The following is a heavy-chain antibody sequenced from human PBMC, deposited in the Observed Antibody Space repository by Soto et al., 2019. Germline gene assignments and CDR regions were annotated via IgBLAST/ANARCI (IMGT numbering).Heavy chain of an antibody. CDR2: ISYEGGNT. CDR1: GFTFSSLG. D-gene: IGHD2-21*02. Sequence: GSLRLSCAASGFTFSSLGMHWVRQAPGKGLEWVAVISYEGGNTYYADSVKGRFSISRDNSKNTLYLQMNSLRVEDTAVYFCAKDNMAYCGGDCYHQFWGQGTLVTVSS. V-gene: IGHV3-30*18. CDR3: AKDNMAYCGGDCYHQF. J-gene: IGHJ4*02.